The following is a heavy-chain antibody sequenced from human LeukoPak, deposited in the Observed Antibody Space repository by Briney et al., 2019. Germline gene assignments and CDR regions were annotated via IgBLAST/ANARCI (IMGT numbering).Heavy chain of an antibody. CDR1: GGTFSSYA. Sequence: SVKVSCKASGGTFSSYAISWVRQAPGQGLEWMGGIIPIFGTANYAQKFQGRVTITTDESTSTAYMELSSLRSEDTAVYYCARDRRELRYGGHFDYWGQGTLVTVSS. D-gene: IGHD1-7*01. CDR2: IIPIFGTA. J-gene: IGHJ4*02. V-gene: IGHV1-69*05. CDR3: ARDRRELRYGGHFDY.